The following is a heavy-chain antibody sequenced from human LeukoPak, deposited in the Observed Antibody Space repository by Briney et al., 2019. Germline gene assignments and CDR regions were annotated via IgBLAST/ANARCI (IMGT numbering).Heavy chain of an antibody. V-gene: IGHV3-23*01. D-gene: IGHD2-15*01. J-gene: IGHJ4*02. CDR3: AKDVRVVVVVAATRSAFDY. CDR1: GFTFSSYA. CDR2: ISGSGGST. Sequence: PGGSVRLSCAASGFTFSSYAMSWVRRAPGKGLEWVSAISGSGGSTYYADSVKGRFTISRDNSKNTLYLQMNSLRAEDTAVYYCAKDVRVVVVVAATRSAFDYWGQGTLVTVSS.